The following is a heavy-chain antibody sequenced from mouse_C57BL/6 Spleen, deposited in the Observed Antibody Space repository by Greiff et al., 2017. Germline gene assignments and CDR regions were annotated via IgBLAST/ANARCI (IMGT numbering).Heavy chain of an antibody. CDR3: AKLPLYAMDY. D-gene: IGHD2-1*01. CDR2: IYPGDGDT. Sequence: VHLVESGPELVKPGASVKISCKASGYAFSSSWMNWVKQRPGKGLEWIGRIYPGDGDTNYNGKFKGKATLTADKSSSTAYMQLSSLTSEDSAVYFCAKLPLYAMDYWGQGTSVTVSS. J-gene: IGHJ4*01. V-gene: IGHV1-82*01. CDR1: GYAFSSSW.